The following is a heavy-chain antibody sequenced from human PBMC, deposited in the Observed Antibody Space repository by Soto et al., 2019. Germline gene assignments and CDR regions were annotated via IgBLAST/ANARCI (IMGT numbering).Heavy chain of an antibody. CDR1: GYSFTSYD. V-gene: IGHV1-8*02. Sequence: ASVKVSCKASGYSFTSYDINWVRQAAGQGLEWMGWMNPNSGNTAYAQRFQGRVSMTRNTSITTAYMELSSLRSEDTAVYYCATSPPRVERSGYDAFDHWGQGVPVTVSS. D-gene: IGHD5-12*01. J-gene: IGHJ4*02. CDR2: MNPNSGNT. CDR3: ATSPPRVERSGYDAFDH.